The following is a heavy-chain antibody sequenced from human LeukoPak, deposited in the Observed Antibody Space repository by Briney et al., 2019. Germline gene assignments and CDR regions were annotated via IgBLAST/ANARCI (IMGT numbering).Heavy chain of an antibody. CDR1: GDTFSSYA. CDR3: ARVGGVVVTAIRYSYYYYMDV. V-gene: IGHV1-69*06. CDR2: IIPIFGTA. D-gene: IGHD2-21*02. J-gene: IGHJ6*03. Sequence: SVKVSCKASGDTFSSYAISWVRQAPGQGLEWMGGIIPIFGTANYAQKFQGRVTITADKSTSTAYMELSSLRSEDTAVYYCARVGGVVVTAIRYSYYYYMDVWGKGTTVTVSS.